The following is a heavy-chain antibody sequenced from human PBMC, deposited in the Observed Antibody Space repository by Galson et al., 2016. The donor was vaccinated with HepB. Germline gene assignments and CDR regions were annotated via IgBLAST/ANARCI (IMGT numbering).Heavy chain of an antibody. CDR1: GFTFRNYW. CDR2: IKEDGSED. CDR3: VREGLADGSYFDY. V-gene: IGHV3-7*01. J-gene: IGHJ4*02. Sequence: SLRLSCAASGFTFRNYWMSWVRQAPGKGLEWVANIKEDGSEDYYVDAVRGRFTISRDNAKNSLYFQINSLKVEDTAIYYCVREGLADGSYFDYWGQGTLVTVSS. D-gene: IGHD5-24*01.